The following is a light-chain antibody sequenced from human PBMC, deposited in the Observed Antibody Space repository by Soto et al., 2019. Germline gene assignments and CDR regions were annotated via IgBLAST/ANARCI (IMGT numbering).Light chain of an antibody. J-gene: IGLJ2*01. V-gene: IGLV2-8*01. CDR1: SSNIGNNY. CDR2: EVT. CDR3: SSHGGIKNVV. Sequence: QSVLTQPPSESGTPGQRVTISCSGSSSNIGNNYVSWYQQHPGKAPKLMIYEVTKRPSGVPARFSGSKSGNTASLTVSGLQAEDEADYYCSSHGGIKNVVFGGGTKVTVL.